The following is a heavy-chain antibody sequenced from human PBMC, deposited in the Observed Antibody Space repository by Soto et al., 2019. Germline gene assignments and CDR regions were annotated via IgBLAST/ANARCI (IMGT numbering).Heavy chain of an antibody. CDR3: ARPTCGYDSSERLDY. D-gene: IGHD3-22*01. Sequence: PGGSLRLSCAASGFTFSTYSMNWVRQAPGKGLEWVSYISSSSSTIFYTESVKGRFTVSRDNAKNSLYLQMNSLRAEDTAVYYCARPTCGYDSSERLDYWGQGTLVTVSS. CDR1: GFTFSTYS. J-gene: IGHJ4*02. V-gene: IGHV3-48*01. CDR2: ISSSSSTI.